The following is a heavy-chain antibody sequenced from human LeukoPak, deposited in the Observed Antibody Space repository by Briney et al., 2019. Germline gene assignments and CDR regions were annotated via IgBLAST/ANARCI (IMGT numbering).Heavy chain of an antibody. CDR3: ASHYGDHPPDAFDI. V-gene: IGHV3-30*02. CDR2: IRYDGSNK. CDR1: EFTFSSYG. D-gene: IGHD4-17*01. Sequence: SGGSLRLSCAASEFTFSSYGMHWVRQAPGKGLEWVAFIRYDGSNKYYADSVKGRFTISRDNSKNTLYLQMNSLRAEDTAVYYCASHYGDHPPDAFDIWGQGTMVTVSS. J-gene: IGHJ3*02.